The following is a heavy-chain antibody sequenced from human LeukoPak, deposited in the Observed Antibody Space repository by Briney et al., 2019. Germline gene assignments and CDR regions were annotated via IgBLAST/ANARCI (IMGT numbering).Heavy chain of an antibody. CDR3: ARLEDYYDGSGYYYH. D-gene: IGHD3-22*01. CDR1: GGSISSYY. Sequence: SETLSLTCTVSGGSISSYYWTWIRQPPGKGLEWIGYIYYRGNTKYNPSLKSRVSISVDTSKNQFSLNLSSVTAADTAVYYCARLEDYYDGSGYYYHWGQGTLVTVPS. CDR2: IYYRGNT. V-gene: IGHV4-59*08. J-gene: IGHJ4*02.